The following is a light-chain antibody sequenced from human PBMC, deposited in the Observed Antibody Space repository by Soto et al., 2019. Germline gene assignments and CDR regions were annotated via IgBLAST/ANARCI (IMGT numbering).Light chain of an antibody. Sequence: IVLTQSPATLSLSPGERATLSCRASQSISSYLAWYQQKPDQAPRLLIYDASNWATGIPARFSGSGSGTDFTLTISSLEPEDFAVYYCHQRSTWPFTFGPGTKVDIK. CDR2: DAS. CDR1: QSISSY. J-gene: IGKJ3*01. CDR3: HQRSTWPFT. V-gene: IGKV3-11*01.